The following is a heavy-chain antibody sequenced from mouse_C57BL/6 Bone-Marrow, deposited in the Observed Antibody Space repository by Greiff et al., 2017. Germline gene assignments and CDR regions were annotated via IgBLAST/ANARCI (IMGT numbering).Heavy chain of an antibody. CDR2: IYPSDSET. CDR3: ARDYRFDY. D-gene: IGHD2-14*01. Sequence: QVQLQQPGAELVRPGSSVKLSCKASGYTFTSYWMDWVKQRPGQGLEWIGNIYPSDSETHYNQKFKDKATLTVDKSSSTAYMQLSSLTSEDSAVYYCARDYRFDYWGQGTTLTVSS. V-gene: IGHV1-61*01. CDR1: GYTFTSYW. J-gene: IGHJ2*01.